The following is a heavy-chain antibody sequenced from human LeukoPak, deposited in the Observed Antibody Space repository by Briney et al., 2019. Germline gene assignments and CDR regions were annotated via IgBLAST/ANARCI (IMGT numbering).Heavy chain of an antibody. J-gene: IGHJ4*02. CDR1: GFTFSSYS. D-gene: IGHD5-12*01. V-gene: IGHV3-48*01. CDR2: ISSSSSTI. CDR3: ARGAVRDGYNNDY. Sequence: GGSLRLPCAASGFTFSSYSMNWVRQAPGKGLEWVSYISSSSSTIYYADSVKGRFTISRDNAKNSLYLQMNSLRAEDTAVYYCARGAVRDGYNNDYWGQGTLVTVSS.